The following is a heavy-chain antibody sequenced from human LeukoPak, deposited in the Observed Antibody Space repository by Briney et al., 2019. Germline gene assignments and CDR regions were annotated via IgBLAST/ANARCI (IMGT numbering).Heavy chain of an antibody. D-gene: IGHD3-10*01. CDR3: ANYGSGSYRFDP. CDR2: IHHSGST. J-gene: IGHJ5*02. V-gene: IGHV4-31*03. Sequence: SETLSLTCTVSGDSISSGGYYWSWIRQHPGKGLEWIGYIHHSGSTYYNPSLKSRLIISLDTSKNQFSLKLNSVTAADAAVYYCANYGSGSYRFDPWGQGTLVTVSS. CDR1: GDSISSGGYY.